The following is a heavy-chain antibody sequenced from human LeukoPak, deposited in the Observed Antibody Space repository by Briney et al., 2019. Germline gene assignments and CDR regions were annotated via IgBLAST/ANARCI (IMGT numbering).Heavy chain of an antibody. D-gene: IGHD3-3*01. V-gene: IGHV1-69*13. CDR2: IIPIFGTA. CDR3: ARSRWTIFGVVIKSLYYFDY. CDR1: GGTFSSYA. Sequence: SVKVSCKASGGTFSSYAISWVRQAPGQGLEWMGGIIPIFGTANYAQKFQGRVTITADESTSTAYMELSSLRSEDTAVYYCARSRWTIFGVVIKSLYYFDYWGQGTLVTVSP. J-gene: IGHJ4*02.